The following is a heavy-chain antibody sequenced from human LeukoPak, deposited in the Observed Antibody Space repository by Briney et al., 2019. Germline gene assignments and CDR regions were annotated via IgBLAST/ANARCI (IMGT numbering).Heavy chain of an antibody. Sequence: SETLSLTCTVSGGSISSSSYYWGWIRQPPGKGLEWIGSIYYSGSTYYNPSLKSRVTISVDTSKNQFSLKLSSVTAADTAVYYCAGGDGDYGMDVWGQGTTVTVSS. CDR3: AGGDGDYGMDV. J-gene: IGHJ6*02. V-gene: IGHV4-39*01. CDR2: IYYSGST. D-gene: IGHD3-16*01. CDR1: GGSISSSSYY.